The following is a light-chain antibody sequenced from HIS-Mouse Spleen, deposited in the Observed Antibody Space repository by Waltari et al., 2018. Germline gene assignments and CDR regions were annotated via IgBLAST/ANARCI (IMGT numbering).Light chain of an antibody. CDR3: SSYTSSSTRV. V-gene: IGLV2-14*03. Sequence: QSALTQPASVSGSPGQSNTISCTGTSRDVGGYNYVSGYQQHPGKAPKLMIYDASTRPSGVSNRFSGSKSGNTASLTISGLQAEDEADYYCSSYTSSSTRVFGTGTKVTVL. CDR1: SRDVGGYNY. CDR2: DAS. J-gene: IGLJ1*01.